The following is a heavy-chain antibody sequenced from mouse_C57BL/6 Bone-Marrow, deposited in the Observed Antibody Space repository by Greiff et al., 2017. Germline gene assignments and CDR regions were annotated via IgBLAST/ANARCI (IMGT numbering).Heavy chain of an antibody. Sequence: VMLVESGAELVRPGASVKLSCKASGYTFTSYCIRWVKQRTGQGLEWIGEIYPRNGNTYYTEKFKGKATLTADKSSSTAYMELSSLTSEDSAVYYCARFRDYFDYGGQGTTLTVSS. V-gene: IGHV1-81*01. CDR3: ARFRDYFDY. CDR1: GYTFTSYC. J-gene: IGHJ2*01. CDR2: IYPRNGNT.